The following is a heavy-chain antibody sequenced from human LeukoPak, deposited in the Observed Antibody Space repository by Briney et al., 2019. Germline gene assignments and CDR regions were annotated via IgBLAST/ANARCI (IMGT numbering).Heavy chain of an antibody. V-gene: IGHV3-30*14. Sequence: PGGPLRLSCAASGFTFTNYALHWVRQAPGKGPEWVATISFDGENTYYTDSVRGRFTISRDSFKNTLYLQMSGLTAEDTATYYCARDGPGDYVWGSYRYNAFDIWGQGTMVTVSS. CDR3: ARDGPGDYVWGSYRYNAFDI. D-gene: IGHD3-16*02. J-gene: IGHJ3*02. CDR1: GFTFTNYA. CDR2: ISFDGENT.